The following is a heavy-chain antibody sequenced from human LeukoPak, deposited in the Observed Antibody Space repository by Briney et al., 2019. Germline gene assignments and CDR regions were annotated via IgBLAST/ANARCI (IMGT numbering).Heavy chain of an antibody. Sequence: ASVKVSCKASGNIFTNRYMHWVRQAPGQGLEWMGIINPSGTRTSYAQKFQGRVIITRDMSTNSVYMELSSLRSEDTAVYYCARGREIFGVHWYFDLWGRGTLVTVSS. J-gene: IGHJ2*01. CDR3: ARGREIFGVHWYFDL. V-gene: IGHV1-46*01. CDR1: GNIFTNRY. CDR2: INPSGTRT. D-gene: IGHD3-3*01.